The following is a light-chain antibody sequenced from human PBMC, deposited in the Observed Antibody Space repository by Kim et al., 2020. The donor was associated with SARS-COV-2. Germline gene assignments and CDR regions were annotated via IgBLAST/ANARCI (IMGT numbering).Light chain of an antibody. CDR1: QSISKY. J-gene: IGKJ1*01. CDR2: GAS. V-gene: IGKV1-39*01. CDR3: QQSYNTPPT. Sequence: DIQMTQSPSSLSASVGDRVTITCRASQSISKYFNWYQQKPGEAPKLLIYGASSLQRGVPSRFSGSGSGTDFTLTISSLQPEDFATYYCQQSYNTPPTFGQGTKVDIK.